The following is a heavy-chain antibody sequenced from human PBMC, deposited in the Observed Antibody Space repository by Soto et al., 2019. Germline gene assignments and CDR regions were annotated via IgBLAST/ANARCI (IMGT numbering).Heavy chain of an antibody. J-gene: IGHJ5*02. Sequence: PGGSLRLSCAASGFTFSGYAMNWARQAPGKGLEWVSYMSSRGTPIYDADSVKGRFTISRDNAKNSLYLQMNSLRVEDTALYYCARENSSWFDPWGQGTLVTVSS. V-gene: IGHV3-48*03. D-gene: IGHD4-4*01. CDR2: MSSRGTPI. CDR3: ARENSSWFDP. CDR1: GFTFSGYA.